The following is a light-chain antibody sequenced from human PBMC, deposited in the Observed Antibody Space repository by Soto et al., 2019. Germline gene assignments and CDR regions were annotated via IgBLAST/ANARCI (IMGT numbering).Light chain of an antibody. CDR3: QQYADWPKT. V-gene: IGKV3-15*01. Sequence: EIVMTHSPATLSVSPCERATLSCRASQSVSSDLAWYQQKPGQAPRLLIYGASTRAIGIPARFSGSGFGTDFTLTISRLQSEDFAVYFCQQYADWPKTFGQGTKVDIK. CDR1: QSVSSD. J-gene: IGKJ1*01. CDR2: GAS.